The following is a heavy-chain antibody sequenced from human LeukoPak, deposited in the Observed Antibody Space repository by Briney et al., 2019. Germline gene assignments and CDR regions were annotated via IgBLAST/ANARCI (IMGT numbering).Heavy chain of an antibody. CDR1: GFTFSRYG. V-gene: IGHV3-30*18. CDR3: AKGYGDFPFDY. Sequence: GGSLRLSCAASGFTFSRYGMHWLRQAPGKGLEWVAVISYDGSNKYYGDSVKGRFTISRDNSKNTLYLQMNSLRAEDTAVYYCAKGYGDFPFDYWGQGTLVTVSS. J-gene: IGHJ4*02. D-gene: IGHD4-17*01. CDR2: ISYDGSNK.